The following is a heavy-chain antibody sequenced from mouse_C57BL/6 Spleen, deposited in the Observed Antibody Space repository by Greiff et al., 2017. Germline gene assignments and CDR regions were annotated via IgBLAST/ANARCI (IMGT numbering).Heavy chain of an antibody. J-gene: IGHJ2*01. CDR2: IDPETGGT. CDR1: GYTFTDYE. CDR3: TRSNGYFDY. Sequence: QVQLQQSGAALVRPGASVTLSCKASGYTFTDYEMHWVKQTPVHGLEWIGAIDPETGGTAYNQKFKGKAILTADKSSSTAYMELRSLTSEDSAVYYCTRSNGYFDYWGQGTTLTVSS. V-gene: IGHV1-15*01.